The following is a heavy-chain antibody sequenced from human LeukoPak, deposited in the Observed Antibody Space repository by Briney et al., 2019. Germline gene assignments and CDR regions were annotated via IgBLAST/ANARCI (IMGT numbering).Heavy chain of an antibody. V-gene: IGHV1-2*06. CDR1: GYTFTSYG. Sequence: ASVKVSCKASGYTFTSYGISWVRQAPGQGLEWMGRINPNSGGTNYAQKFQGRVTMTRDTSISTAYMELSRLRSDDTAVYYCARSRKSYGDYVDWGQGTLVTVSS. CDR2: INPNSGGT. CDR3: ARSRKSYGDYVD. D-gene: IGHD4-17*01. J-gene: IGHJ4*02.